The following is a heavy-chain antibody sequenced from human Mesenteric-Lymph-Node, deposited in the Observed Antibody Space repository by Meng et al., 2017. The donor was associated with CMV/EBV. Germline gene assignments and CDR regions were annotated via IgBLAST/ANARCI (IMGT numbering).Heavy chain of an antibody. V-gene: IGHV4-39*07. D-gene: IGHD2-2*01. Sequence: SETLSLTCNVSGDSTSITKYYWGWIRQSSGKGLEWIGSMYYSGSTYYNPSLKSRLTISVDMSKNQFSLQLTSVTAADTAVYYCAPRYCSSTRCSRTFDIWGQGTMVTVSS. J-gene: IGHJ3*02. CDR2: MYYSGST. CDR3: APRYCSSTRCSRTFDI. CDR1: GDSTSITKYY.